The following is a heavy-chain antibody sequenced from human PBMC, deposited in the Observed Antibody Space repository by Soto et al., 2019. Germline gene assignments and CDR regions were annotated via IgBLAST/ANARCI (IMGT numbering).Heavy chain of an antibody. V-gene: IGHV4-4*07. Sequence: PSETRSRTCTVSGGSISSYYWSWSRQPAGKGLEWIGRIYTSGSTNYNPSLKSRVTMSVDTSKNQFSLKLSSVTAADTAVYYCARVRGVVVVPAAEEDWFDPWGQGTLVTVSS. D-gene: IGHD2-2*01. CDR3: ARVRGVVVVPAAEEDWFDP. CDR2: IYTSGST. CDR1: GGSISSYY. J-gene: IGHJ5*02.